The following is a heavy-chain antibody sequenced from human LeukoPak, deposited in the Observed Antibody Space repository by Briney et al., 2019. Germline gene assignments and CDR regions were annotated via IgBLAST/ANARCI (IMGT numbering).Heavy chain of an antibody. CDR2: IYHSGST. Sequence: SETLSLTCTVSGYSISSGYYWGWIRQPPGKGLEWIGSIYHSGSTYYNPSLKSRVTISVDTSKNQFSLKLSSVTAADTAVYYCARDYGGNDGDYWDQGTLVTVSS. CDR1: GYSISSGYY. V-gene: IGHV4-38-2*02. J-gene: IGHJ4*02. CDR3: ARDYGGNDGDY. D-gene: IGHD4-23*01.